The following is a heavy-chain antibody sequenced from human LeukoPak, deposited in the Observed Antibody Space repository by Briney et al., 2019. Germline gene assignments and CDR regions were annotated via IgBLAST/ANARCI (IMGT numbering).Heavy chain of an antibody. V-gene: IGHV4-34*01. J-gene: IGHJ4*02. D-gene: IGHD3-10*01. Sequence: SETLSLTCAVYGGSFSGYYWSWIRQPPGKGLEWIGEINHSGSTNYNPSLKSRVTISVDTSKNQFSPKLSSVPAADTAVYHCARRGRGNDYWGQGTLVTVSS. CDR3: ARRGRGNDY. CDR1: GGSFSGYY. CDR2: INHSGST.